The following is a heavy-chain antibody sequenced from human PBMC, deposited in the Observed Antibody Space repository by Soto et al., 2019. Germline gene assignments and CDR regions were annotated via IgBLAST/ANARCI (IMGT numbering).Heavy chain of an antibody. V-gene: IGHV4-34*01. CDR3: ARGRGGLVRFDY. CDR2: INHSGST. J-gene: IGHJ4*02. Sequence: QVQLQQWGAGLLKPSETLSLTCAVYGGSFSGYYWSWIRQPPGMGLEWIGEINHSGSTNYNPSLKSRVTISVDTSKNQFSLKLSSVTAADTAVYYCARGRGGLVRFDYWGQGTLVTVSS. CDR1: GGSFSGYY. D-gene: IGHD3-9*01.